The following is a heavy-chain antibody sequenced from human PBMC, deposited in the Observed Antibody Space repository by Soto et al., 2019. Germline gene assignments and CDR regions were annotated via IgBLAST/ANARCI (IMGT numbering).Heavy chain of an antibody. Sequence: GGSLRLSCAASGFTFSNAWMNWVRQAPGKGLDWVGRIKSKTDGGTTDYAAPVKGRFTISRDDSKNTLYLQMNSLKTEDTAVYYCTTDVFYGSGSYYNAPDYWGQGTLVTVSS. CDR3: TTDVFYGSGSYYNAPDY. CDR2: IKSKTDGGTT. CDR1: GFTFSNAW. D-gene: IGHD3-10*01. J-gene: IGHJ4*02. V-gene: IGHV3-15*07.